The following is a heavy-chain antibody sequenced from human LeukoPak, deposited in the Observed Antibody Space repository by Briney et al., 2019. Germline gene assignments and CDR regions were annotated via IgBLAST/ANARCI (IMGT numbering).Heavy chain of an antibody. Sequence: PGGSLRLSCAASGFTFSSYWMIWGRQAPGKGLEWVANIKQDGSEKYYVDSVKGLFTISRDNARTSLYLQMNSLRAEDTAVYYFAAGTYTSDFWGQGTLVTVSS. CDR3: AAGTYTSDF. CDR2: IKQDGSEK. J-gene: IGHJ4*02. CDR1: GFTFSSYW. V-gene: IGHV3-7*01. D-gene: IGHD1-26*01.